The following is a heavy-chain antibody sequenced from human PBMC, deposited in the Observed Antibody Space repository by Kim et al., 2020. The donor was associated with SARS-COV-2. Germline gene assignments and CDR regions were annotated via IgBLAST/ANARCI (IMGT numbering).Heavy chain of an antibody. D-gene: IGHD3-22*01. Sequence: GGSLRLSCAASGFTFSSYWMHWVRQAPGKGLVWVSRINSDGSSTSYADSVKGRFTISRDNAKNTLYLQMNSLRAEDTAVYYCATTLAYDSSGTYFDYWGQGTLVAVSS. V-gene: IGHV3-74*01. J-gene: IGHJ4*02. CDR2: INSDGSST. CDR3: ATTLAYDSSGTYFDY. CDR1: GFTFSSYW.